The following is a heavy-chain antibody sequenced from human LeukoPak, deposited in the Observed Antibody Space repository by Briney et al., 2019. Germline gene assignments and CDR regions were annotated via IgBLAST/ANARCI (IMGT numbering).Heavy chain of an antibody. V-gene: IGHV4-61*08. Sequence: PSETLSLTCAVSGGSISSGGYSWSWIRQPPGKGLEWIGYIYYSGSTNYNPSLKSRVTISVDTSKNQFSLKLSSVTAADTAVYYCARHLWHYGSGSYYSGLRSDGPTRDYGMDVWGQGTTVTVSS. CDR3: ARHLWHYGSGSYYSGLRSDGPTRDYGMDV. CDR2: IYYSGST. CDR1: GGSISSGGYS. J-gene: IGHJ6*02. D-gene: IGHD3-10*01.